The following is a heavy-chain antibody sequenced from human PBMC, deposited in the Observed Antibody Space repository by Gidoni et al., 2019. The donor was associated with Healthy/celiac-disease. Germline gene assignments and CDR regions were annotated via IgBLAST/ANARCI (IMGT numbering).Heavy chain of an antibody. Sequence: QVQLVESGGGVVQPGRSLRLSCAASGFTFSSYGMHWVRQAPGKGLEWVAVIWYDGSNKYYADSVKGRFTISRDNSKNTLYLQMNSLRAEDTAVYYCARGVTMVRGVIITNWFDPWGQGTLVTVSS. J-gene: IGHJ5*02. D-gene: IGHD3-10*01. V-gene: IGHV3-33*01. CDR1: GFTFSSYG. CDR3: ARGVTMVRGVIITNWFDP. CDR2: IWYDGSNK.